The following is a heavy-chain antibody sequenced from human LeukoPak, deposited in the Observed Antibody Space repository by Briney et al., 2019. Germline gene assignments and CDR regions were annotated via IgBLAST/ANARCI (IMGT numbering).Heavy chain of an antibody. Sequence: SETLSLTCTVSGGSISSSSYYWGWIRQPPGKGLEWIGSIYYSGSTYYNPSLKSRVTISVDTSKNQFSLKLSSVTAADTAVYYCARVGYDFWSGYYLDYWGQGTLVTVSS. J-gene: IGHJ4*02. CDR3: ARVGYDFWSGYYLDY. CDR2: IYYSGST. V-gene: IGHV4-39*07. CDR1: GGSISSSSYY. D-gene: IGHD3-3*01.